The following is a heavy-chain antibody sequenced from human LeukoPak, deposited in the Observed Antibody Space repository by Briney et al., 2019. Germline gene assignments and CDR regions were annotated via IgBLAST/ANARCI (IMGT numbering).Heavy chain of an antibody. D-gene: IGHD3-22*01. J-gene: IGHJ5*02. Sequence: GASVKVSCKASGYTFTSDYMHWVRQAPGQGLEWMGIINPSGGSTSYAQKFQGRVTITADESTSTAYMELSSLRSEDTAVYYCAPLDYYDSSGYYEGLNWFDPWGQGTLVTVSS. CDR2: INPSGGST. CDR3: APLDYYDSSGYYEGLNWFDP. V-gene: IGHV1-46*01. CDR1: GYTFTSDY.